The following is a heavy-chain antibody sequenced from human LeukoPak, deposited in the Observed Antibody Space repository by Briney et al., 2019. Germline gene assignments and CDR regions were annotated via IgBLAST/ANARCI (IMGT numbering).Heavy chain of an antibody. J-gene: IGHJ4*02. CDR2: IYYSGST. Sequence: ASETLSLTCTVSGDSISSSSYYWGWIRQPPGKGLEWIGSIYYSGSTYYNPSLKSRVTISVDTSKNQFSLKLSSVTAADTAVYYCARLGKNYYGSGSINYWGQGTLVTVSS. D-gene: IGHD3-10*01. V-gene: IGHV4-39*07. CDR1: GDSISSSSYY. CDR3: ARLGKNYYGSGSINY.